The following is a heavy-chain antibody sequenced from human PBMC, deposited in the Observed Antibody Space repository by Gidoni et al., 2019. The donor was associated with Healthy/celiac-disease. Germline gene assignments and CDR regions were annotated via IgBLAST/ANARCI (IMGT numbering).Heavy chain of an antibody. CDR1: GGTFSSYA. CDR2: IIPILGIA. Sequence: QVQLVQSGAEVKKPGSSVKVSCKASGGTFSSYAISWVRQAPGQGLEWMGRIIPILGIANYAQKFQGRVTITADKSTSTAYMELSSLRSEDTAVYYCASFATVPHDDYWGQGTLVTVSS. D-gene: IGHD4-17*01. V-gene: IGHV1-69*04. CDR3: ASFATVPHDDY. J-gene: IGHJ4*02.